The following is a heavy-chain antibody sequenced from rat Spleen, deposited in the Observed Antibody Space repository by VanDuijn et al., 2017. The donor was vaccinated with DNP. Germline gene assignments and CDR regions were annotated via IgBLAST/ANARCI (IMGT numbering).Heavy chain of an antibody. V-gene: IGHV2S12*01. D-gene: IGHD1-3*01. CDR1: GFSLTSYG. CDR2: ISSGGST. CDR3: TREVAPFVY. J-gene: IGHJ3*01. Sequence: QVQLKESGPGLVQPSQTLSLTCTVSGFSLTSYGVSWVRQPPGKGLEWIAAISSGGSTYYNSVFKSRLSISRDTSKSQVFLKMNSLQIEDTAIYFCTREVAPFVYWGQGSLVTVSS.